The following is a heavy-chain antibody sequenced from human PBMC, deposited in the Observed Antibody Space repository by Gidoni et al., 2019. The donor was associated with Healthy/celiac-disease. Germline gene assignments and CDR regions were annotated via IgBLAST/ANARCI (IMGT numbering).Heavy chain of an antibody. Sequence: QVQLQESGPGLGKPSQTLSPTCTVPGGSIRIGSYYWSWIRQPAGKGLEWIGRIYTSGSTNYNPSLKSRVTISVDTSKNQFSLKLSSVTAADTAVYYCASGGNSVISSSWYDYWGQGTLVTVSS. CDR3: ASGGNSVISSSWYDY. CDR1: GGSIRIGSYY. V-gene: IGHV4-61*02. D-gene: IGHD6-13*01. J-gene: IGHJ4*02. CDR2: IYTSGST.